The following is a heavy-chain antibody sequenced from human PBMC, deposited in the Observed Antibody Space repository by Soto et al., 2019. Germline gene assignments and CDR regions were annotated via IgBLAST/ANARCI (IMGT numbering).Heavy chain of an antibody. V-gene: IGHV3-33*01. CDR2: IWYDGSNK. J-gene: IGHJ2*01. CDR1: GFTFSSYG. D-gene: IGHD4-17*01. Sequence: QVQLVESGGGVVQPGRSLRLSCAASGFTFSSYGMHWVRQAPGKGLEWVAVIWYDGSNKYYADSVKGRFTISRDNSKNTLYLQMNSLRAEDTAVYYCATEVGEYGDYGSGYFDLWGRGTLVTVSS. CDR3: ATEVGEYGDYGSGYFDL.